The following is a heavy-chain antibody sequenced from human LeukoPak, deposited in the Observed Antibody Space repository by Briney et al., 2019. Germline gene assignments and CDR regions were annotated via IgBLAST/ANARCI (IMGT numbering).Heavy chain of an antibody. V-gene: IGHV3-21*04. D-gene: IGHD2-8*01. CDR3: ARTNLDCKNGVCYDY. J-gene: IGHJ4*02. CDR2: ISSSSSYI. Sequence: GGSLRLSCAASGFTFSSYSMNWVRQAPGKGLEWVSSISSSSSYIYYADSVKGRFTISRDNAKNSLYLQMNSLRSDDTAVYYCARTNLDCKNGVCYDYWGQGTPVTVSS. CDR1: GFTFSSYS.